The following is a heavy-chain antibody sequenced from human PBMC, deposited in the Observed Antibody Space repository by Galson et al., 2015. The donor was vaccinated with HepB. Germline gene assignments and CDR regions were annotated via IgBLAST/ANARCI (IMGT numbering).Heavy chain of an antibody. CDR3: AKGSQWDSSGWYLLYYYYGMDV. J-gene: IGHJ6*02. CDR2: ISYDGSNK. Sequence: SLRLSCAASGFTFSSYGMHWVRQTPGKGLEWVAVISYDGSNKYYADSVKGRFTISRDNSKNTLYLQMNSLRAEDTAVYYCAKGSQWDSSGWYLLYYYYGMDVWGQGTTVTVSS. D-gene: IGHD6-19*01. CDR1: GFTFSSYG. V-gene: IGHV3-30*18.